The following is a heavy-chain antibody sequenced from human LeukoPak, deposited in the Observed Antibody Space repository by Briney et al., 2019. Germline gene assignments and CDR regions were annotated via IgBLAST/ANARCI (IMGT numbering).Heavy chain of an antibody. D-gene: IGHD3-10*01. Sequence: SQTLSLTCAISGDSVSSNSAAWNWIKQSPSRGLEWLGRTYYRSKWYNDYAVSVKSRITLNPDTSKNQFSLQLSSVTAADTAVYYCARGLRIRGVWFGESDNWFDPWGQGTLVTVSS. CDR1: GDSVSSNSAA. V-gene: IGHV6-1*01. CDR3: ARGLRIRGVWFGESDNWFDP. CDR2: TYYRSKWYN. J-gene: IGHJ5*02.